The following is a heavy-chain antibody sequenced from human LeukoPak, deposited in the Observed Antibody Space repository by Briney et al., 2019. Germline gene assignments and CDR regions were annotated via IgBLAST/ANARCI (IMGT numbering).Heavy chain of an antibody. CDR3: ARKGIAVTGIYDY. CDR2: IYHTGST. D-gene: IGHD6-19*01. V-gene: IGHV4-38-2*01. CDR1: GYSINSGYL. J-gene: IGHJ4*02. Sequence: SETLSLTCAVSGYSINSGYLWGWIRQPPGKGLEWIGNIYHTGSTYYKSSLKSRVTISVGTSKNQFSLKLSSVTAADTAVYYCARKGIAVTGIYDYWGQGILVTVSS.